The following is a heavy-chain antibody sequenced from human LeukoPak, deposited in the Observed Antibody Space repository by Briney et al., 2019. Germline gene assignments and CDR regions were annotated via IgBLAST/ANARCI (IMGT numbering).Heavy chain of an antibody. Sequence: KPGGSLRLSCAASGFTFSSYSMNWVRQAPGKGLEWVSSISSSSSYIYHADSVKGRFTISRDNAKNSLYLQMNSLRAEDTAVYYCAREAYYYDSSGYYYFDYWGQGTLVTVSS. CDR1: GFTFSSYS. V-gene: IGHV3-21*01. J-gene: IGHJ4*02. CDR3: AREAYYYDSSGYYYFDY. CDR2: ISSSSSYI. D-gene: IGHD3-22*01.